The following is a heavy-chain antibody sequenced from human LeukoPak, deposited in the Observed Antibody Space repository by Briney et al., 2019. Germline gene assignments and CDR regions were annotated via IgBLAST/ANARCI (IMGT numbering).Heavy chain of an antibody. CDR1: GGSISSSSYY. D-gene: IGHD4-11*01. V-gene: IGHV4-39*01. Sequence: SETLSLTCTVSGGSISSSSYYGGWIRQPPGRGLEWIGSIYYSGSTYYNPSLKSRVTISVDTSKNQFSLKLSSVTAADTAVYYCARHKTTVTTMGNIWFDPWGQGTLVTVSS. CDR3: ARHKTTVTTMGNIWFDP. J-gene: IGHJ5*02. CDR2: IYYSGST.